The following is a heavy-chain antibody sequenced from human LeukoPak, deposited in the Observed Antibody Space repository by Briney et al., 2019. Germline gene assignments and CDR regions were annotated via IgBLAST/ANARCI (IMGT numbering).Heavy chain of an antibody. CDR1: GGSISGTNW. V-gene: IGHV4-4*02. J-gene: IGHJ3*02. Sequence: SETLSLTCGVSGGSISGTNWWSWVRQPPGQGLEWIGEISLAGQTNYNPSLKSRVTISVDTSKNQFSLRLSSVTAADTAVYYCARVVLPPGGAFDIWGQGTMVTVSS. CDR3: ARVVLPPGGAFDI. CDR2: ISLAGQT. D-gene: IGHD2/OR15-2a*01.